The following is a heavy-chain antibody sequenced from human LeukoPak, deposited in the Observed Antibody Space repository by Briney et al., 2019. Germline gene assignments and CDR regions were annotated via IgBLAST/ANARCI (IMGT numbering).Heavy chain of an antibody. V-gene: IGHV1-18*01. D-gene: IGHD3-10*01. CDR2: INVYNGNT. CDR1: GYFFSGYG. CDR3: ARDAREVLFWFGEFFP. Sequence: ASVNVSCKASGYFFSGYGINWVRQAPGQGLEWMGWINVYNGNTNSAQKFQGRLTMTTDTSTSTAYMELRSLRSDDTAVYYCARDAREVLFWFGEFFPWGQGTLVTVSS. J-gene: IGHJ5*02.